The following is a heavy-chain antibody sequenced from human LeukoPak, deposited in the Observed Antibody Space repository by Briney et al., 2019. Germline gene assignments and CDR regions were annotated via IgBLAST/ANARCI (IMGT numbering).Heavy chain of an antibody. D-gene: IGHD2-15*01. V-gene: IGHV1-18*04. Sequence: ASVKVSCKASGYTFTSYGISWVRQAPGQGLEWMGWISAYNGNTNYAQKLQGRVTMTTDTSTSTAYMELRSLRSDDTAVYYCARDPCSGGSCYGTMAFDYWGQGTLVTVSS. CDR2: ISAYNGNT. CDR3: ARDPCSGGSCYGTMAFDY. CDR1: GYTFTSYG. J-gene: IGHJ4*02.